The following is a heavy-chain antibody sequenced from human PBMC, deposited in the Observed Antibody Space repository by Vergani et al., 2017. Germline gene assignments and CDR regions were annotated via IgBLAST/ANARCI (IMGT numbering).Heavy chain of an antibody. Sequence: QVQLVQSGAEVKKPGASVKVSCKASGYTFTSYGISWVRQAPGQGLEWMGWISAYNGNTNYAQKLQGRVTMTTDTSTSTAYMELSSLRSEDTAVYYCASNSDGSGTLPKYYFDYWGQGTLVTVSS. V-gene: IGHV1-18*01. CDR1: GYTFTSYG. J-gene: IGHJ4*02. CDR3: ASNSDGSGTLPKYYFDY. D-gene: IGHD3-10*01. CDR2: ISAYNGNT.